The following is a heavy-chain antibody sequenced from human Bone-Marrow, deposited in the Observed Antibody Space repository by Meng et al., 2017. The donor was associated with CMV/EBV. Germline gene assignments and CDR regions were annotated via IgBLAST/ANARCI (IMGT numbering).Heavy chain of an antibody. CDR2: IIPIFGTA. D-gene: IGHD3/OR15-3a*01. J-gene: IGHJ6*02. CDR1: GGTFSSYT. V-gene: IGHV1-69*05. Sequence: SVKVSCKASGGTFSSYTISWVRQAPGQGLEWMGRIIPIFGTANYAQKFQGRVTITTDESTSTAYMELSSLRSEDTAVYYCARGTGYYYYYGMDVWGQGTTVTVSS. CDR3: ARGTGYYYYYGMDV.